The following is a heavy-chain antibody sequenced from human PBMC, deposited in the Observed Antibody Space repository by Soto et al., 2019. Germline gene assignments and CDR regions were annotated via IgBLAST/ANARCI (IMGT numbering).Heavy chain of an antibody. CDR2: IYVTGAV. CDR3: ARLRIATNNYKWFDP. V-gene: IGHV4-31*03. D-gene: IGHD2-21*01. J-gene: IGHJ5*02. Sequence: SETLSLTCSVSGAALNSGNYYWSWIRQVPGKGLEWIGHIYVTGAVNYNPSLRDRITISQDTSERQFSLNLRLVTAADTAVYYCARLRIATNNYKWFDPWGQGTLVTVS. CDR1: GAALNSGNYY.